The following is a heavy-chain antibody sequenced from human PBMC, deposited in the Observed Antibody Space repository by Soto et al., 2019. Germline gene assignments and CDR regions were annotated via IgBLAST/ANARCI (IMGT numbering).Heavy chain of an antibody. CDR2: IYYSGST. J-gene: IGHJ4*02. V-gene: IGHV4-61*01. Sequence: SETLAITCTVSGGCVSSGSYYWSWIRQPPGKGLEWIGYIYYSGSTNYNPSLKSRVTISVDTSKNQFSLKLSSVTAADTAVYYCARRSPVTPFDYWGQGTLVTVSS. CDR1: GGCVSSGSYY. CDR3: ARRSPVTPFDY. D-gene: IGHD4-17*01.